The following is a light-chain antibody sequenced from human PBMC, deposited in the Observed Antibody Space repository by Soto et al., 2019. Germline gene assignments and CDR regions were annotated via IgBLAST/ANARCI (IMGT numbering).Light chain of an antibody. J-gene: IGLJ3*02. V-gene: IGLV2-11*01. CDR1: SSDVGGYDF. CDR3: CSYAGSYNLGV. Sequence: QSALTQPRSVSGSPGQSVTISCTGTSSDVGGYDFVSWYQQHPGKAPKLMIYDVSKRPSGLPDRFSGSKSANSASLTISGLPAEDEARYYCCSYAGSYNLGVFGGGTKVTVL. CDR2: DVS.